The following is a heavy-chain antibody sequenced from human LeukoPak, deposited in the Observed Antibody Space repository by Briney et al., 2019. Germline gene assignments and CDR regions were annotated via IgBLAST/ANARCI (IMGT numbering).Heavy chain of an antibody. CDR1: GYTFTGYY. V-gene: IGHV1-2*02. Sequence: ASVKVSCKASGYTFTGYYMHWVRQAPGQGLEWMGWINPNSGGTNYAQKFQGRVTMTRDTSISTAYMELSRLRSDDTAVYYWARDLAYCGGDCYSRRTGWFDPWGQGTLVTVSS. J-gene: IGHJ5*02. CDR2: INPNSGGT. CDR3: ARDLAYCGGDCYSRRTGWFDP. D-gene: IGHD2-21*02.